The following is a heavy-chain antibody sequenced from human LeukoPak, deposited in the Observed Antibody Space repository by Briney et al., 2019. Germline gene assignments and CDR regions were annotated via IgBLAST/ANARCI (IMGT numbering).Heavy chain of an antibody. J-gene: IGHJ6*03. Sequence: SETLSLTCAVSGYSISSGYYWVWIRQPPGKGLEWIGGIYHSGSTYYNPSLKSRFTISVDTSSNQFSLKLTSVTAADTAMYYCARDQPYMDVWGKGTTVTVSS. CDR1: GYSISSGYY. V-gene: IGHV4-38-2*02. CDR2: IYHSGST. CDR3: ARDQPYMDV.